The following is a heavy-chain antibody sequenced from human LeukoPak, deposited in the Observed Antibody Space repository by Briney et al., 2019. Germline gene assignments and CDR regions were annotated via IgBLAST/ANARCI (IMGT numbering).Heavy chain of an antibody. V-gene: IGHV3-48*03. D-gene: IGHD1-26*01. CDR2: ISSSGSTI. Sequence: GGSLRLSCAASGFTFSSYEMNWVRQAPGKGLEWVSYISSSGSTIYYADSVKGRLTISRDNAKNSLYLQMNSLRAEDTAVYYCARAPATPECWYFDLWGRGTLVTVSS. J-gene: IGHJ2*01. CDR1: GFTFSSYE. CDR3: ARAPATPECWYFDL.